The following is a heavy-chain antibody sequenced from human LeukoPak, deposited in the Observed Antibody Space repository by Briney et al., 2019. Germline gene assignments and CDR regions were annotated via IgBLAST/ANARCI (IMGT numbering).Heavy chain of an antibody. V-gene: IGHV1-58*02. Sequence: SVKVSCKASGFTFTSSAMQWVRQARGQRLEWIGWIVVGSGSTNYAQKFQERVTITRDMSTSTAYMELSSLRSEDTAVYYCAAAPLIHYYDSSGYPYWGQGTLVTVSS. D-gene: IGHD3-22*01. CDR1: GFTFTSSA. CDR2: IVVGSGST. J-gene: IGHJ4*02. CDR3: AAAPLIHYYDSSGYPY.